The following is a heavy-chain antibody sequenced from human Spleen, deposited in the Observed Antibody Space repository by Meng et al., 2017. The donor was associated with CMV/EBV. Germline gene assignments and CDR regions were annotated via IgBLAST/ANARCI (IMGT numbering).Heavy chain of an antibody. CDR3: VRAGRENFDYGDYNDAFDI. V-gene: IGHV1-46*01. CDR1: GYIFTGYY. J-gene: IGHJ3*02. D-gene: IGHD4-17*01. CDR2: INPSGYST. Sequence: ASVKVSCKTSGYIFTGYYMHWVRQAPGQGLEWMGVINPSGYSTTYAQKFQGRVTMTRDTSTSTVYMELSSLRSEDRAVYYCVRAGRENFDYGDYNDAFDIWGQGTMVTVSS.